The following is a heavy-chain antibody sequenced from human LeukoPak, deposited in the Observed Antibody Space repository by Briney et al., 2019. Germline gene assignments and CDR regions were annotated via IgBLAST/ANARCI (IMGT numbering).Heavy chain of an antibody. Sequence: PGGSLRLSCAASGFTFSSYAMSWVRQAPGKGLEWVSVISGSGDTTDHADSVKGRFTISRDNSKNTVYLQMNSLRAEDTAVYYCANHQWFGELFFDYWGQGALVTVSS. CDR3: ANHQWFGELFFDY. D-gene: IGHD3-10*01. J-gene: IGHJ4*02. CDR1: GFTFSSYA. V-gene: IGHV3-23*01. CDR2: ISGSGDTT.